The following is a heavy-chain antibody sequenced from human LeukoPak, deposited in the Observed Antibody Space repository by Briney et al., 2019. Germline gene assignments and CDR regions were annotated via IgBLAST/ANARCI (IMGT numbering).Heavy chain of an antibody. V-gene: IGHV3-23*01. D-gene: IGHD6-13*01. J-gene: IGHJ4*02. CDR1: GFTSSSYA. CDR2: VSGSGDRM. CDR3: AKAAAAPGFDF. Sequence: PGGSLRLSCVASGFTSSSYALNWVRQAPGKGLEWVATVSGSGDRMYHADSVKGRFTISRDNSKNTIYLQMNSPRAEDTALYYCAKAAAAPGFDFWGQGTLVTVSS.